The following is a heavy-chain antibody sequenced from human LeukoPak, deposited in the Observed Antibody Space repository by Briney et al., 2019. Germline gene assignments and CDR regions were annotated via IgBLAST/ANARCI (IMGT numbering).Heavy chain of an antibody. V-gene: IGHV1-69*05. Sequence: SVKVSCKASGGTFSSYAISWVRQAPGQGLEWMGGIIPIFGTANYAQKFQGRVTITTDESTSTAYMELSSLRSEDTAVYYCASFYGDYPSYDYWSQGTLVTVSS. D-gene: IGHD4-17*01. CDR2: IIPIFGTA. J-gene: IGHJ4*02. CDR3: ASFYGDYPSYDY. CDR1: GGTFSSYA.